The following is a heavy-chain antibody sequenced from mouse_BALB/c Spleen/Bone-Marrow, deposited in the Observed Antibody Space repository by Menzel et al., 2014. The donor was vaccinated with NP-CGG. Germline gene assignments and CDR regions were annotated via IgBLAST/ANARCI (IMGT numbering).Heavy chain of an antibody. V-gene: IGHV1S29*02. CDR3: ARFRYDWYFDV. CDR1: GYTFTDYN. CDR2: IYPYNGGT. J-gene: IGHJ1*01. D-gene: IGHD2-14*01. Sequence: EVHLVESGPELVKPGASVKISCKASGYTFTDYNMHWVKQSHGKSLEWIGYIYPYNGGTGYTQKFKSKATLTVDNSSSTAYMELRSLTSEDSAVYYCARFRYDWYFDVWGAGTTVTVSS.